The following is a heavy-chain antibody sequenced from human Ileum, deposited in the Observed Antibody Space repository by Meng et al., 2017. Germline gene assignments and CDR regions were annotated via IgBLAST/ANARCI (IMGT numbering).Heavy chain of an antibody. CDR3: AHSVLMAGGWPNDH. Sequence: QITLKESGPTLVKPTQTLTLTCTFSGFSLSTSGVGVGWIRQPPGKALEWLALIYWDDDKRYSPSLKNRLTITKDTSKNQVVLTMTNMDPVDAATYYCAHSVLMAGGWPNDHWGQGTLVTVSS. J-gene: IGHJ4*02. D-gene: IGHD6-19*01. V-gene: IGHV2-5*02. CDR1: GFSLSTSGVG. CDR2: IYWDDDK.